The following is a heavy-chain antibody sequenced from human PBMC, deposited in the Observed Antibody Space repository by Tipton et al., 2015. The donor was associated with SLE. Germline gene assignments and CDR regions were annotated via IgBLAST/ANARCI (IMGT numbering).Heavy chain of an antibody. J-gene: IGHJ4*02. Sequence: TLSLTCAVSGGSISSSNWWSWVRQPPGNGLEWLGSIYYSGSTYYNPSLKSRVTISVDTSKNQFSLKLSSVTAADTAVYYCCLISSGYHFDYWGQGTLVSVSS. CDR1: GGSISSSNW. CDR3: CLISSGYHFDY. V-gene: IGHV4-4*02. CDR2: IYYSGST. D-gene: IGHD3-22*01.